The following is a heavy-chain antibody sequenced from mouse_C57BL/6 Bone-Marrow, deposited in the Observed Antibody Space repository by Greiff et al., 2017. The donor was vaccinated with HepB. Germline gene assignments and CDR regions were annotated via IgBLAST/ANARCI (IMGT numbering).Heavy chain of an antibody. CDR1: GYTFTSYG. CDR3: ARRGQLRLLFAY. D-gene: IGHD3-2*02. Sequence: QVQLQQSGAELSRPGASVKLSCKASGYTFTSYGISWVKQRTGQGLEWIGEIYPRSGNTYYNEKFKGKATLTADKSSSKAYMELRSLTSEDSAVYFCARRGQLRLLFAYWGQGTLVTVSA. V-gene: IGHV1-81*01. J-gene: IGHJ3*01. CDR2: IYPRSGNT.